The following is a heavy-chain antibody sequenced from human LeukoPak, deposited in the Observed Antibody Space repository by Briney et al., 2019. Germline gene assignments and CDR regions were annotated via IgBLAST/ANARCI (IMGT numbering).Heavy chain of an antibody. CDR2: IIPIFGTA. CDR1: GGTFSSYA. D-gene: IGHD3-22*01. Sequence: SVKVSCKASGGTFSSYAISWVRQAPGQGLEWMGGIIPIFGTANYAQKSQGRVTITADESTSTAYMELSSLRSEDTAVYYCARGVVAPTGSGFDYWGQGTLVTVSS. V-gene: IGHV1-69*13. J-gene: IGHJ4*02. CDR3: ARGVVAPTGSGFDY.